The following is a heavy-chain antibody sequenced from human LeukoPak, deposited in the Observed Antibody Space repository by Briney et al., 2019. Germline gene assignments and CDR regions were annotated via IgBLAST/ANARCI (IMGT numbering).Heavy chain of an antibody. CDR3: ARVNTNYYVPVNYGMDV. J-gene: IGHJ6*02. D-gene: IGHD3-16*01. CDR2: IWYDGGNK. Sequence: PGGSLRLSCAASGFTFNGYGMHWVRQAPGKGLEWVALIWYDGGNKYYADSVKGRFTISRDNSQNTLYLQMNSLRAEDTAVYYCARVNTNYYVPVNYGMDVWGQGTTVTVSS. V-gene: IGHV3-33*01. CDR1: GFTFNGYG.